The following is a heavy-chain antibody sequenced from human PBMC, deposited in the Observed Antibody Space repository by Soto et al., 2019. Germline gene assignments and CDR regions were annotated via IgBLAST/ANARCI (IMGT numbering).Heavy chain of an antibody. D-gene: IGHD3-3*01. J-gene: IGHJ6*02. V-gene: IGHV3-23*01. CDR2: ISGSGGST. Sequence: GWSLRLSCAASVFTFSSYAMSWVRQSPGKGLEWVSAISGSGGSTYYADSVKGRFTISRDNSKNTLYLQMNSLRAEDTAVYYCAKELYDFWSGYYTRSEYYYGMDVWGQGTTVTVSS. CDR1: VFTFSSYA. CDR3: AKELYDFWSGYYTRSEYYYGMDV.